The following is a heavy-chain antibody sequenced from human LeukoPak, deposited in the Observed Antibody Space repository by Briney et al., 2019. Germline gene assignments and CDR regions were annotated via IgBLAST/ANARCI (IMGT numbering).Heavy chain of an antibody. CDR3: AIMHGYYDGTGYWVQ. J-gene: IGHJ1*01. CDR2: INWNGGGT. D-gene: IGHD3-22*01. CDR1: GFTFKDYG. V-gene: IGHV3-20*04. Sequence: GRSLRLSCAATGFTFKDYGMHWVRQPPGKGLEWVSSINWNGGGTDYADSVKGRFTISRDNPRNTLYMQMNSLRDEDTAVYYCAIMHGYYDGTGYWVQWGQGTLVTVSS.